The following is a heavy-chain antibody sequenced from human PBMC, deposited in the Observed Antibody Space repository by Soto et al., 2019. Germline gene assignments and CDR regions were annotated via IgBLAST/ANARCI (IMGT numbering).Heavy chain of an antibody. CDR3: ARGFSSTNLNWFGP. CDR1: EYTFTSYD. CDR2: MNPNSGNT. V-gene: IGHV1-8*01. Sequence: QVQLVQSGAEVKKPGASVKVSCKISEYTFTSYDVNWVRHASGQGLEWMGWMNPNSGNTGYAQKFQGRVTMTRNTSINTAYMELNSLRSEDTAVYFYARGFSSTNLNWFGPWGLGTLVTVSS. D-gene: IGHD2-2*01. J-gene: IGHJ5*02.